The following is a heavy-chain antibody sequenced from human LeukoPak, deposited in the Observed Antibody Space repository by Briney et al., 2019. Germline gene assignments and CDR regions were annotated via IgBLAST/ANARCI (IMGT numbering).Heavy chain of an antibody. D-gene: IGHD3-16*02. V-gene: IGHV4-61*02. J-gene: IGHJ6*03. CDR1: GGSISSGFYY. CDR3: ARHNGFTFGGVIGYYYYYYMDV. CDR2: IYTSGST. Sequence: PSETLSLTCTVSGGSISSGFYYWSWIRQPAGKGLEWIGRIYTSGSTNYNPSLKSRVSTSVDTSKNQFSLKLSSVTAADTAVYYCARHNGFTFGGVIGYYYYYYMDVWGKGTTVTISS.